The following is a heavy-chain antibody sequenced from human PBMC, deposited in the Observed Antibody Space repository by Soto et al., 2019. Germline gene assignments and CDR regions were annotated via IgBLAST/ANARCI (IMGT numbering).Heavy chain of an antibody. CDR2: IYYRSKWYN. J-gene: IGHJ6*02. D-gene: IGHD2-15*01. V-gene: IGHV6-1*01. CDR1: GDSVSSNSTA. Sequence: SQTLSLTCAISGDSVSSNSTAWNWIRQSPSRGLEWLGRIYYRSKWYNDYAVSVKSRITINPDTSKNQFSLQLNSVTPEDTAVYYCAGLLRASYYYYYGMDVWGQGTTVTVSS. CDR3: AGLLRASYYYYYGMDV.